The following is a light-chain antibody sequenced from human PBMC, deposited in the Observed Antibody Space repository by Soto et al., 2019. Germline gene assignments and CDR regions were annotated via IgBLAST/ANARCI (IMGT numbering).Light chain of an antibody. J-gene: IGKJ4*01. CDR3: QQYGRLPLS. CDR2: GAS. V-gene: IGKV3-20*01. CDR1: QSLSNSF. Sequence: EILLTQSPGTLSLSPGDRATLSCRASQSLSNSFLAWYQQKPGQTPRLLISGASIRATDIPDRFSGSGSGTDFTLTISRLEREDFAVYFCQQYGRLPLSFGGGNKVEIK.